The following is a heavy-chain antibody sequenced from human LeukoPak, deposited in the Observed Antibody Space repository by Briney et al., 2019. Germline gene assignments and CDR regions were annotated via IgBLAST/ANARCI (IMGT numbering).Heavy chain of an antibody. J-gene: IGHJ4*02. V-gene: IGHV3-66*01. Sequence: GGSLRLSCATSGFPFSSNYMMWVRQAPGKGLEWVSVIYSGGNAYYSDSVKDRFTISRDSSKNTLYLQMNSLRAEDTAVYYCARVSPNTVTTLQYFDYWGQGTLVTVSS. D-gene: IGHD4-17*01. CDR3: ARVSPNTVTTLQYFDY. CDR2: IYSGGNA. CDR1: GFPFSSNY.